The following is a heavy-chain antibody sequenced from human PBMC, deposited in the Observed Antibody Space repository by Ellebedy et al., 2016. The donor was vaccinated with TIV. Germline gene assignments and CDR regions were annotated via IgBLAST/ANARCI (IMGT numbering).Heavy chain of an antibody. Sequence: GESLKISCAASGFTFSSYWMHWVRQAPGKGLVWVSRTNSDGSSTSYADSVKGRFTISRDNAKNTLYLQMNSLRAEDTAVNYCARSADGYNFVGDYWGQGTLVTVSS. V-gene: IGHV3-74*01. J-gene: IGHJ4*02. CDR2: TNSDGSST. D-gene: IGHD5-24*01. CDR1: GFTFSSYW. CDR3: ARSADGYNFVGDY.